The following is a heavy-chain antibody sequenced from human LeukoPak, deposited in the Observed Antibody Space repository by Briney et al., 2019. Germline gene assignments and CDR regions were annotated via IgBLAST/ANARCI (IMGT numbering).Heavy chain of an antibody. CDR1: GGSISSSNW. D-gene: IGHD6-19*01. CDR2: IYHSGST. CDR3: ARHTGQRGWYPAYWFDP. V-gene: IGHV4-4*02. Sequence: PSGTLSLTCAVSGGSISSSNWWSWVRQPPGKGLEWIGEIYHSGSTNYNPSLKSRVTISVDKSKNQFSLKLSSVTAADTAVYYCARHTGQRGWYPAYWFDPWGQGTLVTVSS. J-gene: IGHJ5*02.